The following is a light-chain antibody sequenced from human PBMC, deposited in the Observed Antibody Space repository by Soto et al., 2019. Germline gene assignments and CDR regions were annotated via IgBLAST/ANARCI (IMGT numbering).Light chain of an antibody. V-gene: IGKV3-11*01. CDR1: QSVGNY. J-gene: IGKJ1*01. Sequence: EIVLTQSPATLSLSPGERATLSCRASQSVGNYLAWYQHKRGQAPRLLIYGVSVRAIGIPDRFSGSGSGTEFTLTISSLQSEDFAVYYCHQRQSWPRTFGQGTKVDIK. CDR3: HQRQSWPRT. CDR2: GVS.